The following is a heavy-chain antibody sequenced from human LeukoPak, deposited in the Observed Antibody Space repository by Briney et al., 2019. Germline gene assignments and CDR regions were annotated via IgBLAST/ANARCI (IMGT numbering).Heavy chain of an antibody. CDR1: GGSISSGDYY. V-gene: IGHV4-30-4*02. CDR2: IYYSGST. J-gene: IGHJ4*02. CDR3: ARSEYDFWSGSNSVYFDY. Sequence: SETLSLTCTVSGGSISSGDYYWSWIRQPPGKGLEWIGYIYYSGSTYYNPSLKSRVTISVDTSKNQFSLKLSSVTAADTAVYYCARSEYDFWSGSNSVYFDYWGQGTLVTVSS. D-gene: IGHD3-3*01.